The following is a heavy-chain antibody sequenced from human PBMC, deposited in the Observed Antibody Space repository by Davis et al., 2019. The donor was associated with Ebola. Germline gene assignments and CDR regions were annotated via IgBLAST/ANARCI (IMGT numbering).Heavy chain of an antibody. Sequence: GESLKISCAASGFSFKTYGMHWVRQAPGKGLEWLAVIWYDGSREFIADSMKGRFTISRDNSRNTLFLQVNNLRVEDTAVYYCARDPAIGQPLSTFDVWGQGTTVTVAS. CDR1: GFSFKTYG. CDR3: ARDPAIGQPLSTFDV. J-gene: IGHJ3*01. CDR2: IWYDGSRE. V-gene: IGHV3-33*01. D-gene: IGHD1-14*01.